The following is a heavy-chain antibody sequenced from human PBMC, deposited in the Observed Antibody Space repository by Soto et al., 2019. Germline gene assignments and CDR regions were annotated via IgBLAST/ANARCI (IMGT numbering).Heavy chain of an antibody. V-gene: IGHV3-9*01. Sequence: EVQLVESGGGLVQPGRSLRLSCAASGFTFDDYAMHWVRQAPGKGLEWVSGISWNSGSIGYADSVKGGFTISRDDAKNSLYPEVNGLRAEDTASYYCAKDRKHIYITSAAFDIWGEGTMVTVS. D-gene: IGHD2-2*01. CDR1: GFTFDDYA. J-gene: IGHJ3*02. CDR3: AKDRKHIYITSAAFDI. CDR2: ISWNSGSI.